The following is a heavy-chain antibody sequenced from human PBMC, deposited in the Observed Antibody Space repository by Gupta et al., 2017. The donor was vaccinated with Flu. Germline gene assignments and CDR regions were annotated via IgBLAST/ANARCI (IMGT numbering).Heavy chain of an antibody. CDR1: GRAIPPYF. J-gene: IGHJ4*02. Sequence: QVQLQASGSGRVNPSETLSLTCAVSGRAIPPYFWSWIRQPPGKGLEWIGYIYYSGSTNYNPSIKSRVTISLDTSKNQFSLKLNSVTATDTAVYYCARHSSSPRHFDCWGQGTLVTVAS. CDR2: IYYSGST. CDR3: ARHSSSPRHFDC. D-gene: IGHD6-6*01. V-gene: IGHV4-59*08.